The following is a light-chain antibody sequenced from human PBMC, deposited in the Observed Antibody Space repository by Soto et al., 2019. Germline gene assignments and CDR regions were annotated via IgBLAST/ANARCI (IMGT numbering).Light chain of an antibody. J-gene: IGKJ3*01. CDR1: ETLSNN. Sequence: EIVMTQSPATLSVSPGDRVTLSCRASETLSNNLAWFHQKPGQAPRLLIYGATTRATGIPARFSGSGSGTEFTLTISSLQSEDFAIYYCQQYNNWPPRFTFGPGTRVDI. CDR2: GAT. CDR3: QQYNNWPPRFT. V-gene: IGKV3-15*01.